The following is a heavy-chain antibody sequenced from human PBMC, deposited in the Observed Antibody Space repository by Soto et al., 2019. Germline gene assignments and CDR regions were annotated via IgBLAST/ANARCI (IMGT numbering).Heavy chain of an antibody. CDR2: NIPIFGTA. J-gene: IGHJ4*02. D-gene: IGHD2-21*01. V-gene: IGHV1-69*06. Sequence: SVKVSCMASGGTFSSYAIGWVRQAPAQGLEWMGGNIPIFGTANYAQKFQGRVTITADTSTSTVYMELSSLRSEDTAVYYCARGLVMATIERDFDYWGQGTLVTVSS. CDR1: GGTFSSYA. CDR3: ARGLVMATIERDFDY.